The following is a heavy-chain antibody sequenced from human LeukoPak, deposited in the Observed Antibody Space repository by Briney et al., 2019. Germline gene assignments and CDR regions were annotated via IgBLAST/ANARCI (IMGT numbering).Heavy chain of an antibody. CDR1: GGSISSFY. CDR3: ARVGDTSGYFYYFDY. J-gene: IGHJ4*02. V-gene: IGHV4-59*08. CDR2: ISYGGGT. D-gene: IGHD3-22*01. Sequence: PSETLSLTCAVSGGSISSFYWSWVRQPPGKGLEWVGYISYGGGTTYNPSLKRRVSMSIDTSKNQFSLRRSSVTAADTALYYCARVGDTSGYFYYFDYWGQGTLVTVSS.